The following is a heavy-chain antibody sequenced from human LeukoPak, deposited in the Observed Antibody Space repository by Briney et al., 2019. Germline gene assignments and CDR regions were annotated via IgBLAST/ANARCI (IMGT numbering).Heavy chain of an antibody. CDR1: GYTFTSYD. D-gene: IGHD5-24*01. V-gene: IGHV1-8*01. CDR3: ATSEGDGYNSYYYYMDV. Sequence: ASVKVSCKASGYTFTSYDINWVRQATGQGLEWMGWMNPNSGNTGYAQKFQGRVTMTRNTSISTAYMELSSLRSEDTAVYYCATSEGDGYNSYYYYMDVWGKGTTVTVSS. CDR2: MNPNSGNT. J-gene: IGHJ6*03.